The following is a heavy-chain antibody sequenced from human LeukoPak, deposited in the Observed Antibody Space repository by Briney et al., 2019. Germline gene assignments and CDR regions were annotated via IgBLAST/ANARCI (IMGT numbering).Heavy chain of an antibody. CDR3: AKSLGNQGVIDY. D-gene: IGHD3-10*01. J-gene: IGHJ4*02. Sequence: GGSLRLSCAASGFIFRNHAMNWVRQAPGQGLEWVSGVSASGGSTFNTDSVKGRFSISRDNSKNTPYLEMNSLRPEDTALYYCAKSLGNQGVIDYWGQGTLVTVSS. CDR2: VSASGGST. V-gene: IGHV3-23*01. CDR1: GFIFRNHA.